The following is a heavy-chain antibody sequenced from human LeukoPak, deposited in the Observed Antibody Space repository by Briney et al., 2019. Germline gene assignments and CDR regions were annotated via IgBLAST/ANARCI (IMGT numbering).Heavy chain of an antibody. J-gene: IGHJ4*02. CDR3: ARARDSGGVGSTRGLDY. D-gene: IGHD1-7*01. CDR1: GYTFTNYG. CDR2: IIPIFGTA. V-gene: IGHV1-69*05. Sequence: SVEVSCKASGYTFTNYGISWVRQAPGQGLEWMGGIIPIFGTASYAQKFQGRVTMTRDMSTSTVYMELSSLRSEDTAVYYCARARDSGGVGSTRGLDYWGQGTLVTVSS.